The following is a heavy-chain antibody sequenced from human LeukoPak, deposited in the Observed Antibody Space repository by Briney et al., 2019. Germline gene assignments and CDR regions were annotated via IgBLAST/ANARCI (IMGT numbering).Heavy chain of an antibody. CDR2: IGISSGNT. D-gene: IGHD5-24*01. J-gene: IGHJ4*02. V-gene: IGHV3-48*01. Sequence: GGSLRLSCAASGFTFSAYSMNWVRQAPGKGLEWISYIGISSGNTKYADSEKGRFTISGDKAKNSLYLQMNSLRVEDTAVYYCARDYKYAFDNWGQGTLVPSPQ. CDR1: GFTFSAYS. CDR3: ARDYKYAFDN.